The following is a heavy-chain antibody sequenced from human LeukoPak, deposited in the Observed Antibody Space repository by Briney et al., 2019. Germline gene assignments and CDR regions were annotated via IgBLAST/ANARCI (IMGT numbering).Heavy chain of an antibody. D-gene: IGHD5-24*01. Sequence: GGSLRLSCAASGFTFSSYSMNWVRQAPGKGLEWVSSISSSSYIYYADSVEGRFTISRDNAKNSLYLQMNSLRAEDTAVYYCAREGSEMATITNWFDPWGQGTLVTVSS. CDR3: AREGSEMATITNWFDP. J-gene: IGHJ5*02. V-gene: IGHV3-21*01. CDR2: ISSSSYI. CDR1: GFTFSSYS.